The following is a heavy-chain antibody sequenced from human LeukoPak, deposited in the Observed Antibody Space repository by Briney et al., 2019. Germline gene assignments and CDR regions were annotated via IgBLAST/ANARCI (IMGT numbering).Heavy chain of an antibody. V-gene: IGHV3-48*03. CDR1: GFTFSSYE. D-gene: IGHD4-11*01. J-gene: IGHJ4*02. CDR3: ARSHYSLFDY. Sequence: RGSLRLSCAASGFTFSSYEMNWVRQAPGKGLEWVSYISSSGSTIYYADSVKGRFTISRDNAKNSLYLQMNSLRAEDTAVYYCARSHYSLFDYWGQGTLVTVSS. CDR2: ISSSGSTI.